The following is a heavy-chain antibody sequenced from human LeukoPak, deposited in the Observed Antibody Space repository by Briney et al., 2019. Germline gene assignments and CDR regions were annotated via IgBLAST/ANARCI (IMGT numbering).Heavy chain of an antibody. CDR3: ASDSMITFGYYGMDV. V-gene: IGHV4-4*07. Sequence: SETLSLTCTVSGGSISGYYWSWIRQPAGKGLEWIGRIYTSGSTNYNPSLKSRVTMSVDTSKNQFSLKLSSVTAADTAVYYCASDSMITFGYYGMDVWGQRTTVTVSS. CDR1: GGSISGYY. D-gene: IGHD3-16*01. CDR2: IYTSGST. J-gene: IGHJ6*02.